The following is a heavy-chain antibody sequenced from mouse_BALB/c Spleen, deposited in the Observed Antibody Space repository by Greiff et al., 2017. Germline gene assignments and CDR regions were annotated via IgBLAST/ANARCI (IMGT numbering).Heavy chain of an antibody. Sequence: EVKLMESGGGLVKPGGSLKLSCAASGFAFSSYDMSWVRQTPEKRLEWVAYISSGGGSTYYPDTVKGRFTISRDNAKNTLYLQMSSLKSEDTAMYYCARRGHYYGSKDYAMDYWGQGTSVTVSS. CDR1: GFAFSSYD. CDR3: ARRGHYYGSKDYAMDY. CDR2: ISSGGGST. J-gene: IGHJ4*01. D-gene: IGHD1-1*01. V-gene: IGHV5-12-1*01.